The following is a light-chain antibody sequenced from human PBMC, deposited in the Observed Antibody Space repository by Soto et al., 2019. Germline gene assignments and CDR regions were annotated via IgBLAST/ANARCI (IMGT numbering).Light chain of an antibody. Sequence: EIVMTHSPATLSVSPCERAALYGSASQSVSSKLAWYQQKPGQAPRLLIFHTSLRPTGIPDRFSGSGSGTDFTLTISRLEPEDFAVYYCQHFGGSLPVTFGQGTRLEIK. CDR3: QHFGGSLPVT. V-gene: IGKV3-20*01. CDR2: HTS. CDR1: QSVSSK. J-gene: IGKJ5*01.